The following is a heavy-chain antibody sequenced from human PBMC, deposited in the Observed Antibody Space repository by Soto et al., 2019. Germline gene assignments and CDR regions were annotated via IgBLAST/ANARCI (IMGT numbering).Heavy chain of an antibody. CDR2: IYYSGST. CDR3: ARGRIGYGDYISFDY. CDR1: GGSISSYY. J-gene: IGHJ4*02. V-gene: IGHV4-59*01. Sequence: SETLSLTCTVSGGSISSYYWSWIRQPPGKGLEWIGYIYYSGSTNYNPSLKSRVTISVDTSKNQFSLKLSSVTAADTAVYYCARGRIGYGDYISFDYWGQGTLVTVSS. D-gene: IGHD4-17*01.